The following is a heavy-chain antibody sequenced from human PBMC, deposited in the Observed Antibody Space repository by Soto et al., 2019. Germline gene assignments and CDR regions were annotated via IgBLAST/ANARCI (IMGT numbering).Heavy chain of an antibody. CDR2: ISGSGGST. D-gene: IGHD6-19*01. Sequence: PGGSLRLSCAASGFTFSSYAMSWGRHAPGQGLEWVSAISGSGGSTYYADSVKGRFTISRDNSKNTLYLQMNSLRAEDTAVYYCAKTQSSGWYDAFDTWGQGTMVTVSS. V-gene: IGHV3-23*01. J-gene: IGHJ3*02. CDR1: GFTFSSYA. CDR3: AKTQSSGWYDAFDT.